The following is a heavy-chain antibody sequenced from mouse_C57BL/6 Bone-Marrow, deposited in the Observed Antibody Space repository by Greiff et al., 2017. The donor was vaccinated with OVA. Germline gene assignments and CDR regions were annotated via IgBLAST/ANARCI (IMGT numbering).Heavy chain of an antibody. CDR1: GFTFSDAW. V-gene: IGHV6-6*01. CDR3: THPFTTGGYFDV. CDR2: IRNKANNHAT. J-gene: IGHJ1*03. D-gene: IGHD1-1*01. Sequence: EVKVVESGGGLVQPGGSMKLSCVASGFTFSDAWMDWVRQSPEKGLEWVAEIRNKANNHATYYAESVKGRFTISRDDSKSSVYLQMNSLRAEDTGIYYCTHPFTTGGYFDVWGTGTTVTVSS.